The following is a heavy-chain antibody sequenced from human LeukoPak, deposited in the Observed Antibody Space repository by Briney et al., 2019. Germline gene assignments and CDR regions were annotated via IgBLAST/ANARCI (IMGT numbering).Heavy chain of an antibody. CDR2: INHSGST. CDR3: ARGISGSGSYYRARKGSFDY. D-gene: IGHD3-10*01. V-gene: IGHV4-34*01. J-gene: IGHJ4*02. Sequence: PSETLPLTCAVYGGSFSGYYWSWIRQPPGKGLEWIGEINHSGSTNYNPSLKSRVTISVDTSKNQFSLKLSSVTAADTAVYYCARGISGSGSYYRARKGSFDYWGQGTLVTASS. CDR1: GGSFSGYY.